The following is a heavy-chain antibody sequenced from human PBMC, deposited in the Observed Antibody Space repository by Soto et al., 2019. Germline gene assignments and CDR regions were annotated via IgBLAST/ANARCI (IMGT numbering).Heavy chain of an antibody. CDR3: ATDGAVDGNINFDH. V-gene: IGHV1-3*01. Sequence: ASVKVSCKASGYTFTSYGVHWVRQAPGQRLEWMGWINAGNGNTRYSQKFQGRVTINRDTSASTAYMELSRLRSEDTAVYYCATDGAVDGNINFDHWGQGTLVTVSS. D-gene: IGHD6-19*01. CDR2: INAGNGNT. J-gene: IGHJ4*02. CDR1: GYTFTSYG.